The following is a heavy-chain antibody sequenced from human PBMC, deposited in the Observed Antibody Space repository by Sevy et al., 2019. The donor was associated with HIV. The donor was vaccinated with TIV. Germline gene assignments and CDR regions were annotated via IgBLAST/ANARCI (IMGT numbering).Heavy chain of an antibody. D-gene: IGHD6-19*01. CDR2: ISYDGRNK. V-gene: IGHV3-30*18. J-gene: IGHJ4*02. CDR1: GFTFSSYG. Sequence: QLGGSLRLSCAASGFTFSSYGMHWVRQAPGKGLEWVAVISYDGRNKYYAESVKGRFTISRDNSKNTLYLQMNSLRAEDTAVYYCAKDNEQWPGEGAIDSWGQGTLVTVSS. CDR3: AKDNEQWPGEGAIDS.